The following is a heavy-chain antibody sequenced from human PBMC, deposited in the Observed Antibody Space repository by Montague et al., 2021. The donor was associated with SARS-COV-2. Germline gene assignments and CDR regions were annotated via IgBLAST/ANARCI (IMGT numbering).Heavy chain of an antibody. CDR1: GGSISSSSYY. J-gene: IGHJ6*02. CDR2: IYYTGST. D-gene: IGHD3-22*01. V-gene: IGHV4-39*07. CDR3: ARGTRIAMLVVVTRYGLDV. Sequence: SETLSLTCTVSGGSISSSSYYWGWIRQPPGKGLEWIGSIYYTGSTXYKPSVESRVTISVDTSKNQFSLKLSSVTAADTAVYYCARGTRIAMLVVVTRYGLDVWGQGTTVTVSS.